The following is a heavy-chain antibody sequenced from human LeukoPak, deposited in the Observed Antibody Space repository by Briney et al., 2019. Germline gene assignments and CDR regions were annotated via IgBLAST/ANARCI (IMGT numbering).Heavy chain of an antibody. D-gene: IGHD1-26*01. Sequence: SETLSLTCAVSTDSITSNWWSWVRQPPGKGLEWIREVHRSGSTNYYPSLQSRVTISIDKSKNQIALELTSVTAADTAVYYCAKEIVGAPTPGAYWGQGILVTVSS. V-gene: IGHV4-4*02. J-gene: IGHJ4*02. CDR1: TDSITSNW. CDR2: VHRSGST. CDR3: AKEIVGAPTPGAY.